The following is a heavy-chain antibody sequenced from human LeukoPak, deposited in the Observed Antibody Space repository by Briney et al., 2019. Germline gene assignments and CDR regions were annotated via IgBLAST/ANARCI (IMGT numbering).Heavy chain of an antibody. Sequence: PGGSLRLSCAASGFTFSSYEMNWVRQAPGKGLEWVANIKQDGSEKYYVDSVKGRFTISRDNGKNSLYLQMNSLRAEDTAVYYCARDHGVVAGSSDYWGQGTLVTVSS. V-gene: IGHV3-7*01. CDR3: ARDHGVVAGSSDY. J-gene: IGHJ4*02. CDR2: IKQDGSEK. CDR1: GFTFSSYE. D-gene: IGHD6-19*01.